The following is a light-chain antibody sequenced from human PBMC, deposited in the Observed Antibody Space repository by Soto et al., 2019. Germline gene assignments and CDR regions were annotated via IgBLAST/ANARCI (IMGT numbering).Light chain of an antibody. CDR3: QHYGDSWLP. CDR2: GVS. J-gene: IGKJ1*01. V-gene: IGKV3-20*01. Sequence: ELVLTQSPVALSLSSGERTTLSCRASQSVSSTLLTWYQQKPGQAPRLLIYGVSSRATGIPDRFSGSESGTAFTLTCSRVEPEDFAVYFCQHYGDSWLPVGQGSRVEIQ. CDR1: QSVSSTL.